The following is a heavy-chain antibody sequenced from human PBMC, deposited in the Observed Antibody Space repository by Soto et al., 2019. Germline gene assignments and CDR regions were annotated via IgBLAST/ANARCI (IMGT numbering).Heavy chain of an antibody. J-gene: IGHJ4*02. V-gene: IGHV3-23*01. CDR2: LSGSGSKP. CDR3: AKGREWELPLDY. Sequence: GGSLSLSCAASGFSFSSYAMSWVRQAPGKGLDWVSVLSGSGSKPYYAESVKGRFTISRDNSKNTLYLQMNSLRAGDTAVYYCAKGREWELPLDYWGQGTLVTVSS. CDR1: GFSFSSYA. D-gene: IGHD1-26*01.